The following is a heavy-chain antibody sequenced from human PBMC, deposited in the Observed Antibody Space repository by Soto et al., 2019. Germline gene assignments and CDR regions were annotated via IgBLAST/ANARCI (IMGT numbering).Heavy chain of an antibody. CDR2: IIPIFGTA. CDR1: GGTFSSYA. CDR3: ARGHIVLVPAAPRDYYYGMDV. D-gene: IGHD2-2*01. Sequence: ASVKVSCKASGGTFSSYAISWVRQAPGQGLEWMGGIIPIFGTANYAQKFQGRVTITADESTSTAYMELSSLRSEDTAVYYCARGHIVLVPAAPRDYYYGMDVWGQGTTVTVSS. J-gene: IGHJ6*02. V-gene: IGHV1-69*13.